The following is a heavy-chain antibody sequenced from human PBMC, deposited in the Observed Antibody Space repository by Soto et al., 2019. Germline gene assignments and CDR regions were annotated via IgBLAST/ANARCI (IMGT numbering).Heavy chain of an antibody. Sequence: QVQLQESGPGLVKPSETLSLTCTVSGGSISSNYWSWIRQPPGKGLEWIGYIYYSGSTNYNPSLKSRVTISVDTSKNQLSLKLSSVTAADTAVYYCARASTVVTHSGSYNWFDPWGQGTLVTVSS. CDR1: GGSISSNY. CDR3: ARASTVVTHSGSYNWFDP. J-gene: IGHJ5*02. D-gene: IGHD2-21*02. CDR2: IYYSGST. V-gene: IGHV4-59*01.